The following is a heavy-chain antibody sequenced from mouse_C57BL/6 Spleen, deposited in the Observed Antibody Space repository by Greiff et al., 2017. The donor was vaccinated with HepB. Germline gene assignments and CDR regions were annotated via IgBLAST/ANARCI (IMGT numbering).Heavy chain of an antibody. CDR3: ARSKSHFDY. Sequence: EVKLMESGGGLVKPGGSLKLSCAASGFTFSDYGMHWVRQAPEKGLEWVAYISSGSSTIYYADTVKGRFTISRDNAKNTLFLQMTSLRSEDTAMYYCARSKSHFDYWGQGTTLTVSS. D-gene: IGHD1-3*01. CDR1: GFTFSDYG. J-gene: IGHJ2*01. V-gene: IGHV5-17*01. CDR2: ISSGSSTI.